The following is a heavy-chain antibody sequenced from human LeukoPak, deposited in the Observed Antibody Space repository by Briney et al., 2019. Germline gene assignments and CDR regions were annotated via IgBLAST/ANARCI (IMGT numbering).Heavy chain of an antibody. V-gene: IGHV4-39*01. Sequence: PSETLSLTCTVSGGSISSSSYYWGWIRQPPGKGLEWIGSIYYSGSTCYNPSLKSRVTISVDTSKNQFSLKLSSVTAADTAVYYCARSTGLRFLEWLSIRTSLPGESYYFDYWGQGTLVTVSS. J-gene: IGHJ4*02. CDR1: GGSISSSSYY. CDR3: ARSTGLRFLEWLSIRTSLPGESYYFDY. D-gene: IGHD3-3*01. CDR2: IYYSGST.